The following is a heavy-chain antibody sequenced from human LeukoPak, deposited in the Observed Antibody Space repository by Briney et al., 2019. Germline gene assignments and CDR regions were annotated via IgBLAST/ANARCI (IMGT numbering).Heavy chain of an antibody. D-gene: IGHD3-10*01. J-gene: IGHJ6*02. CDR1: GFTFSDYY. Sequence: GGSLRLSCAASGFTFSDYYMSWIRQAPGKGLEWVSYISSSGSTIYYADSVKGRFTISRDNAKNSLYLQMNSLKAEDTAVYYCARDRYYGSGGYYYYYGMDVWGQGTTVTVSS. V-gene: IGHV3-11*04. CDR2: ISSSGSTI. CDR3: ARDRYYGSGGYYYYYGMDV.